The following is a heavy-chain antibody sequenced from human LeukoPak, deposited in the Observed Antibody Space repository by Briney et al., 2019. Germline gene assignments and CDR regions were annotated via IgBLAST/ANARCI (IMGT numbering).Heavy chain of an antibody. D-gene: IGHD2-2*01. V-gene: IGHV3-30*18. CDR2: ISYDGSNK. J-gene: IGHJ4*02. CDR3: AKSNREDIVVVPAALRDYYFDY. CDR1: GFTFSNYG. Sequence: GGSLRLSCAAPGFTFSNYGMHWVRQAPGKGLEWVAVISYDGSNKYYADSVKGRFTISRDNSKNTLYLQMNSLRAEDTAVYYCAKSNREDIVVVPAALRDYYFDYWGQGTLVTVSS.